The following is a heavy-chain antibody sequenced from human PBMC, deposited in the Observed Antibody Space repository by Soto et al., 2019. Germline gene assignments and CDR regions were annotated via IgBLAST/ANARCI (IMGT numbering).Heavy chain of an antibody. V-gene: IGHV1-2*04. J-gene: IGHJ6*02. Sequence: WASVKVSCKASGYTFTGYYMHWVRQAPGQGLEWMGWINPNSGGTNYAQKFQGWVTMTRDTSISTAYMELSRLRSDDTAVYYCARGMVRGVIRANYYGMDVWGQGTTVTVSS. CDR1: GYTFTGYY. CDR3: ARGMVRGVIRANYYGMDV. D-gene: IGHD3-10*01. CDR2: INPNSGGT.